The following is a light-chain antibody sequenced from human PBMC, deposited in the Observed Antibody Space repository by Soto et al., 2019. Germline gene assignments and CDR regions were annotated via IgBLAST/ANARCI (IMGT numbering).Light chain of an antibody. Sequence: DIQMTQSPSTLSGSVGDRVIITCRASQSIGSWLAWYQQQPGKVPKLLIYTASTLQSGVPSRFSGSGSGAEFTLTISSLQPEDFATYYCQQYNTYPWTFGQGTKVE. CDR3: QQYNTYPWT. CDR2: TAS. CDR1: QSIGSW. V-gene: IGKV1-5*03. J-gene: IGKJ1*01.